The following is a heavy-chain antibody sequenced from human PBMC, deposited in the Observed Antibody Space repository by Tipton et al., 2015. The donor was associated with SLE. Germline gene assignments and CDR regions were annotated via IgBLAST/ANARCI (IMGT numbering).Heavy chain of an antibody. CDR3: ARDSVAGYYFDY. CDR1: GYSISSGSY. V-gene: IGHV4-38-2*02. CDR2: IYHSGST. D-gene: IGHD6-19*01. J-gene: IGHJ4*02. Sequence: TLSLTCTVSGYSISSGSYWGWFRQPPGKGLEWIGNIYHSGSTYYNPSLKSRVTISVDTSKNQFSLKLSSVTAADTAVYYCARDSVAGYYFDYWGQGTLVTVSS.